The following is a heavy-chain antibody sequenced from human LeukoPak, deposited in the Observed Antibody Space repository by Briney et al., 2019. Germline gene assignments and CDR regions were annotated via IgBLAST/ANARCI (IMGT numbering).Heavy chain of an antibody. V-gene: IGHV5-51*01. CDR2: IYPGDSDT. CDR1: GYSFTSYW. D-gene: IGHD3-10*01. J-gene: IGHJ4*02. CDR3: ARPSRTGYYYGSGSYYQEFDY. Sequence: GGSLKISCKGSGYSFTSYWIVWVRQMPGKGLEWMGIIYPGDSDTRYSPSFQGQVTISADKSISTAYLQWSSLKASDTAMYYCARPSRTGYYYGSGSYYQEFDYWGQGTLVTVSS.